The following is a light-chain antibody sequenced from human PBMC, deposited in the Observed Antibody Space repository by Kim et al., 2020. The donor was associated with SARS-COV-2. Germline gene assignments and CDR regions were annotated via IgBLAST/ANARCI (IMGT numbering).Light chain of an antibody. J-gene: IGLJ2*01. V-gene: IGLV3-19*01. CDR3: NSRDSSGNHVV. Sequence: ALGQQARITSQGDSLRRNYARRYQQKTAQAPVLVIYGKNNRPPGIPDRFSGSSSGNTASFTITGAQAEDEAAYYCNSRDSSGNHVVFGGGTQLTVL. CDR1: SLRRNY. CDR2: GKN.